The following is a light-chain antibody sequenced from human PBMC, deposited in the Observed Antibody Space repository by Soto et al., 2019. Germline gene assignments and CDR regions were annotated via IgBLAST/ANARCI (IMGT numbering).Light chain of an antibody. J-gene: IGLJ7*01. Sequence: QPVVTQESSLTVSPGGTVTLTCDSSIDTVTTSHWPYWFQQKPGQAPKTLIYDTTNRHSWTPARFSGSILGGKAALILSGAQPGDEAEYYCLLSYNGAPAVFGGGTQLTVL. CDR3: LLSYNGAPAV. CDR1: IDTVTTSHW. V-gene: IGLV7-46*01. CDR2: DTT.